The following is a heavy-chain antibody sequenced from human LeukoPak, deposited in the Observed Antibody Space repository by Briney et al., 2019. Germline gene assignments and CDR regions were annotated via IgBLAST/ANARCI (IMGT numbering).Heavy chain of an antibody. CDR3: ARAAVAGLIYYYYYYMDV. J-gene: IGHJ6*03. D-gene: IGHD6-19*01. V-gene: IGHV3-7*01. Sequence: GGSLRLSCAASGFTFSSYWMSWVRQAPGKGLEWVANIKQDGSEKYYVDSVKGRFTISRDNAKNSLYLQMNSLRAEDTAVYYCARAAVAGLIYYYYYYMDVWGKGTTVTVSS. CDR2: IKQDGSEK. CDR1: GFTFSSYW.